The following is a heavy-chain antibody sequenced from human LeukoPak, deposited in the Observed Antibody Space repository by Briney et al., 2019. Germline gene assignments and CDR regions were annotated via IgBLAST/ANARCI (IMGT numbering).Heavy chain of an antibody. Sequence: ASVKVSCKTSGYTFTGYYIHWVRQAPGQGLEWMGWINPNSGGTNFAQKFQGRVTMTRDTSISTLYMELSRLRSDDTAVYYCARDYYDSSGYSRLPDYWGQGTLVTVSS. D-gene: IGHD3-22*01. V-gene: IGHV1-2*02. CDR2: INPNSGGT. J-gene: IGHJ4*02. CDR3: ARDYYDSSGYSRLPDY. CDR1: GYTFTGYY.